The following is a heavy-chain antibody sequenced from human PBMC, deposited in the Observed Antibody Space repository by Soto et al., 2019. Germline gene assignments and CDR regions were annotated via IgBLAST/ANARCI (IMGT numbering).Heavy chain of an antibody. CDR1: GFTFSSYW. CDR2: INSDGSST. CDR3: ARDENQQLVTFYGMDV. Sequence: GGSLRLSCAASGFTFSSYWMHWVRQAPGKGLVWVSRINSDGSSTSYADSVKGRFTISRDNAKNTLYLQMNSLRAEDTAVYYCARDENQQLVTFYGMDVWGQGTTVTVPS. J-gene: IGHJ6*02. D-gene: IGHD6-13*01. V-gene: IGHV3-74*01.